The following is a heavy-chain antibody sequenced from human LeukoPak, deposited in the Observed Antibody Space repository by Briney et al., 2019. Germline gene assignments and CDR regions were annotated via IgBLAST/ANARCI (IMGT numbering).Heavy chain of an antibody. Sequence: PSETLSLTCTVSGGSVGSSSYYWGWIRQPPGKGLEWIGSIYDSGSTYYNPSLKSRVTISVDTSKNQFSLKLSSVTAADTAVYYCARGQYHLLYWYFDLWGRGTLVTVSS. CDR2: IYDSGST. CDR1: GGSVGSSSYY. D-gene: IGHD2-2*01. V-gene: IGHV4-39*07. J-gene: IGHJ2*01. CDR3: ARGQYHLLYWYFDL.